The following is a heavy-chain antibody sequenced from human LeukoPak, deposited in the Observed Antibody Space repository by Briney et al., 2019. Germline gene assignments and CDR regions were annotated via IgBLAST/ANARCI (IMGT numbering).Heavy chain of an antibody. Sequence: ASVKVSCKASGYTFTGYYVHWVRQAPGQGLEWMGRITPSTGDTIYAQRFQGRATMTRDTSISAAYMELSSLTSDDTAIYYCARDLVGGIWSAGFWGQGTLVTVSS. CDR2: ITPSTGDT. CDR3: ARDLVGGIWSAGF. D-gene: IGHD3-3*01. CDR1: GYTFTGYY. V-gene: IGHV1-2*06. J-gene: IGHJ4*02.